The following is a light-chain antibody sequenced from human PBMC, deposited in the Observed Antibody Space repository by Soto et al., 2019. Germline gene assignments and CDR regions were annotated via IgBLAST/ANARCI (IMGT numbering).Light chain of an antibody. J-gene: IGKJ5*01. V-gene: IGKV3-20*01. CDR2: GAS. Sequence: DIVMTQSPYSLAGSLAERAXXNXXSSQSVSSNLAWYQQKPGQAPRLLIYGASSRATGIPDRFSGGGSGTDFALTISRLEPEDFAVYYCQQYGSSPLTFGQGTRLEI. CDR3: QQYGSSPLT. CDR1: QSVSSN.